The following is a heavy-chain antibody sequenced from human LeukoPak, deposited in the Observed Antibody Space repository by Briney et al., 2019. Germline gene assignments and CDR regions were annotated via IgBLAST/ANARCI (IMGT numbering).Heavy chain of an antibody. D-gene: IGHD4-17*01. V-gene: IGHV1-2*02. CDR2: INPNNGGT. CDR1: GDTFTDYY. CDR3: ARDNGDYWFDY. Sequence: ASVKVSCKASGDTFTDYYMHWVRQAPGQGLEWMGWINPNNGGTTYAQNFQGRVTMTRDTSISTAYMELTRLRSDDTAVYYCARDNGDYWFDYWGQGTLVTVSS. J-gene: IGHJ4*02.